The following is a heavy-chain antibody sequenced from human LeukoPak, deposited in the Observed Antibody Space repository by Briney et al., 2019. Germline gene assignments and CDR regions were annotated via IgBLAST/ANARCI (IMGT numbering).Heavy chain of an antibody. CDR1: GFTFSSYW. CDR3: ARGIRSSYYYYYMDV. Sequence: GGSLRLSCAASGFTFSSYWMSWVRQAPGKGLEWVANIKQDGSEKYYVDSVKGRFTISRDNAKNSLYLQMNSLRAEDTAVYYYARGIRSSYYYYYMDVWGKGTTVTVSS. D-gene: IGHD2/OR15-2a*01. V-gene: IGHV3-7*01. CDR2: IKQDGSEK. J-gene: IGHJ6*03.